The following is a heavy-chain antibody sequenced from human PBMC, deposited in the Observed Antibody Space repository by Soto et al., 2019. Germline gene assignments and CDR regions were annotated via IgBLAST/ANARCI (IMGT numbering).Heavy chain of an antibody. CDR2: ISSSSSVI. V-gene: IGHV3-48*01. D-gene: IGHD7-27*01. CDR1: GFILSDCA. Sequence: EVQLVESGGGLVQPGGSLRLSCATSGFILSDCAMNWVRQAPGKGLEWVSYISSSSSVIDYADSVKGRFTVSRDNATNSLYRQMNSLRAEDTAVYYCARDLSWGSNWYYYMDVWGKGTTVTVSS. J-gene: IGHJ6*03. CDR3: ARDLSWGSNWYYYMDV.